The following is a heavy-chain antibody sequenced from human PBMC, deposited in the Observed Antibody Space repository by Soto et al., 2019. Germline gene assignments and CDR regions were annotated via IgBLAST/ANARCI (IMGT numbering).Heavy chain of an antibody. CDR2: IYDTGSA. V-gene: IGHV4-31*03. CDR3: ARAGGYYPMDL. CDR1: GGYIRSGSFY. J-gene: IGHJ5*02. Sequence: SETLSLTCTVSGGYIRSGSFYWTWIRQHPGKGLEWIGYIYDTGSAYYNPSLKSRVTLSIDRSQNQFSLKLSSVTDADTAVYYCARAGGYYPMDLWGQGTLVTVSS. D-gene: IGHD3-10*01.